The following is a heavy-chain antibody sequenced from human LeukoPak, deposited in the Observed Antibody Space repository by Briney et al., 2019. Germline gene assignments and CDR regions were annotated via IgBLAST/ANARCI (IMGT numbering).Heavy chain of an antibody. D-gene: IGHD3-10*01. J-gene: IGHJ5*02. V-gene: IGHV1-2*06. Sequence: ASVKVSCKASGYTYTGYYMHWVRQAPGQGLEWMGRINPNSRGTKYAQKFQGRVTMTRDTSISTAYMELSRLRSDDTAVYYCAREPSSFGSGYGSGSYRNWFDPWGQGTLVTVSS. CDR3: AREPSSFGSGYGSGSYRNWFDP. CDR1: GYTYTGYY. CDR2: INPNSRGT.